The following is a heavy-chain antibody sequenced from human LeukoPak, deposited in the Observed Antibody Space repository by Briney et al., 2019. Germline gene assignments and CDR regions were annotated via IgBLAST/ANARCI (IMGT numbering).Heavy chain of an antibody. J-gene: IGHJ4*02. D-gene: IGHD3-10*01. CDR2: INPITGDT. V-gene: IGHV1-2*02. CDR1: GYTFNQYF. Sequence: ASVTVSCKASGYTFNQYFMHWVRQAPGQGLQWMGWINPITGDTTYAPRFQGRVTMTRDTSISTVYIELSSLRSDDTAVYYCARDKGMMVRGVIGFDYWGQGTLVTVSS. CDR3: ARDKGMMVRGVIGFDY.